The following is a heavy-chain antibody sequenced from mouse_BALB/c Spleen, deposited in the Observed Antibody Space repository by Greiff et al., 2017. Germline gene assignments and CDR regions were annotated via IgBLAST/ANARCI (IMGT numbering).Heavy chain of an antibody. J-gene: IGHJ4*01. CDR3: ARDGNYDYAMDY. CDR2: ISYDGSN. CDR1: GYSITSGYY. V-gene: IGHV3-6*02. D-gene: IGHD2-1*01. Sequence: VQLKESGPGLVKPSQSLSLTCSVTGYSITSGYYWNWIRQFPGNKLEWMGYISYDGSNNYNPSLKNRISITRDTSKNQFFLKLNSVTTEDTATYYCARDGNYDYAMDYWGQGTSVTVSS.